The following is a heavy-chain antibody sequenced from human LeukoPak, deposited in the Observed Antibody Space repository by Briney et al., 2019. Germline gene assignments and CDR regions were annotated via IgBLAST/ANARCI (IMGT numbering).Heavy chain of an antibody. J-gene: IGHJ4*02. Sequence: TGGSLRLLCAPSGFIFDDYGMSGVRGAPGEGRAWVSGFNWNGGKTGYADSVKGRYKVSRDNANNSVYLQMNSLRAEDTALYYCAMAEYGGSFGCWGQGTLGTVSS. CDR1: GFIFDDYG. D-gene: IGHD1-26*01. CDR2: FNWNGGKT. CDR3: AMAEYGGSFGC. V-gene: IGHV3-20*04.